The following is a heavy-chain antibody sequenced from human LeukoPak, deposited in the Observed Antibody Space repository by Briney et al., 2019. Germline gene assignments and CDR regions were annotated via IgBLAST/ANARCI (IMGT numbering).Heavy chain of an antibody. D-gene: IGHD6-13*01. CDR1: SGSISSYY. CDR3: ARLGSPINWFDP. V-gene: IGHV4-59*01. CDR2: IYYSGST. Sequence: PSETLSLTCTVSSGSISSYYWSWIRQPPGKGLEWIGYIYYSGSTNYNPSLKSRATISVDTSKNQFSLKLSSVTAADTAVYYCARLGSPINWFDPWGQGTLVTVSS. J-gene: IGHJ5*02.